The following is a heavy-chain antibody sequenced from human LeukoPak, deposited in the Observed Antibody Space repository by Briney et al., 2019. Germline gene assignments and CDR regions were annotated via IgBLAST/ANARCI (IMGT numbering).Heavy chain of an antibody. Sequence: ASVKVSCKASGYSFTSNYIHWVRQAPGQGLEWMGMIYPRDGSTSYAQKFQGRVTVTRDTSTSTVHMELSGLRSEDTAVYYCAKDQEAFDYWGQGTLVTVSS. CDR1: GYSFTSNY. V-gene: IGHV1-46*01. CDR2: IYPRDGST. J-gene: IGHJ4*02. CDR3: AKDQEAFDY.